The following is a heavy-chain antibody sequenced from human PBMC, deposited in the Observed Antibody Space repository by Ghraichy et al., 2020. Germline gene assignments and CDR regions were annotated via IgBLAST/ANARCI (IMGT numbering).Heavy chain of an antibody. CDR2: ISYDGSNK. J-gene: IGHJ3*02. V-gene: IGHV3-30-3*01. D-gene: IGHD6-19*01. CDR1: GFTFSSYA. CDR3: ARGFRPQWLAPYDAFDI. Sequence: GGSLRLSCAASGFTFSSYAMHWVRQAPGKGLEWVAVISYDGSNKYYADSVKGRFTISRDNSKNTLYLQMNSLRAEDTAVYYCARGFRPQWLAPYDAFDIWGQGTMVTVSS.